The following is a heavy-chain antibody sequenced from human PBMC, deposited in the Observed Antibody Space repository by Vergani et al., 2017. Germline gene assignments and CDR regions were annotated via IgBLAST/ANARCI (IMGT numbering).Heavy chain of an antibody. Sequence: QVQLQQWGAGLLKPSETLSLTCAVYGGSFSGYYWSWIRQPQGKGLEWIGEINHSGSTNYNPSLKSRVTISVDTSKNQLSLKLSSVTAADTAVYDWARGQSVRGVYSRSDGMDVWGQGTTVTVSS. J-gene: IGHJ6*02. CDR3: ARGQSVRGVYSRSDGMDV. CDR1: GGSFSGYY. CDR2: INHSGST. V-gene: IGHV4-34*01. D-gene: IGHD3-10*01.